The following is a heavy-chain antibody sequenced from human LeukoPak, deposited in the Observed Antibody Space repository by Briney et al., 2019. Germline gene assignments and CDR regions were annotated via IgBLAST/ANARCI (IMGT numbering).Heavy chain of an antibody. Sequence: GGPLRLSCAASGFNFSDYYMSWIRQAPGKGLEWVSYISSSSSYTNYADSVKGRFTISRDNAKNSLYLQMNSLRAEDTAVYYCARDIAATDYWGQGTLGTVSS. CDR2: ISSSSSYT. CDR3: ARDIAATDY. J-gene: IGHJ4*02. CDR1: GFNFSDYY. V-gene: IGHV3-11*06. D-gene: IGHD6-6*01.